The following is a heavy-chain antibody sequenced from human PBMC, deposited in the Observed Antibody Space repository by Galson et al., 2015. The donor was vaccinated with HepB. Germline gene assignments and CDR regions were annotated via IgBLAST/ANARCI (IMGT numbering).Heavy chain of an antibody. CDR2: VSSSSSTK. V-gene: IGHV3-48*02. J-gene: IGHJ6*03. Sequence: SLRLSCAASGFTFSRHSMNWVRQAPGKGLEWISYVSSSSSTKYNADSVKGRFTISRDNAKNLLSLQMNSLRDEDTAVYYCARLAEFSSGSYTRDYYYYMDVWGEGTTVTVSS. CDR1: GFTFSRHS. CDR3: ARLAEFSSGSYTRDYYYYMDV. D-gene: IGHD3-3*01.